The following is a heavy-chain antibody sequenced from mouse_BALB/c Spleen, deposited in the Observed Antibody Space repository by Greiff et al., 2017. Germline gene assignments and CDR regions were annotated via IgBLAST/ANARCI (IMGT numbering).Heavy chain of an antibody. CDR3: ARTSTVVATWFAY. J-gene: IGHJ3*01. Sequence: EVQVVESGGGLVKPGGSLKLSCAASGFTFSSYAMSWVRQTPEQRLEWVASISSGGSTYYPDSVKGRFTISRDNARNILYLQMSSLRSEDTAMYYCARTSTVVATWFAYWGQGTLVTVSA. V-gene: IGHV5-6-5*01. D-gene: IGHD1-1*01. CDR1: GFTFSSYA. CDR2: ISSGGST.